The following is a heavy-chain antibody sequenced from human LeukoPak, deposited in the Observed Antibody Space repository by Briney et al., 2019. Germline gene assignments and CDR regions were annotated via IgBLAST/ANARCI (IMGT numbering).Heavy chain of an antibody. CDR1: GFDFRNFA. J-gene: IGHJ4*02. CDR2: IRFDGSNK. V-gene: IGHV3-30*02. CDR3: ATGCSSTSCYTY. Sequence: GGCLRLSCAASGFDFRNFATHWVRQTPGKGLEWVAFIRFDGSNKDYSDSVKGRFSISRDNSKNSLYLQMNSLRAEDTAVYYCATGCSSTSCYTYWGQGTLVTVSS. D-gene: IGHD2-2*02.